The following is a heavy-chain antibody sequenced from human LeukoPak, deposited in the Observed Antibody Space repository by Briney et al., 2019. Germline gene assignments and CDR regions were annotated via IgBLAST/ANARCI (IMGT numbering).Heavy chain of an antibody. CDR1: GFTFSSYA. Sequence: GGSLRLSCAASGFTFSSYALSWVRQAPGKGLEWVSAISGRDGNTYYADSVKGRFTISRDNSKNTLYLQMISLRVEDTAIYYCAKDRIVMSGFFDYWGQGTLVTVSS. CDR3: AKDRIVMSGFFDY. V-gene: IGHV3-23*01. D-gene: IGHD6-19*01. J-gene: IGHJ4*02. CDR2: ISGRDGNT.